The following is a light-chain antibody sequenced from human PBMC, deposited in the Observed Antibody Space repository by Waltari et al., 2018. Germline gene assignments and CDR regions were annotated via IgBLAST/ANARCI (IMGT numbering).Light chain of an antibody. CDR2: GAS. CDR3: QQYGSSPPKYT. Sequence: EIVLTQSPGTLSLSPGERATLSCRASQSVSSSYLAWHQQKPGQAPRLLLYGASSRATGIPDRFSGSGSGTDFTLTISRLEPEDFAVYYCQQYGSSPPKYTFGQGTKLEIK. CDR1: QSVSSSY. V-gene: IGKV3-20*01. J-gene: IGKJ2*01.